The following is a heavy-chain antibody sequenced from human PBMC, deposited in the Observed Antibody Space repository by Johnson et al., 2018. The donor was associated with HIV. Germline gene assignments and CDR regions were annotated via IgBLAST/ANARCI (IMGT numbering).Heavy chain of an antibody. CDR1: GFTFDDYG. J-gene: IGHJ3*01. D-gene: IGHD3-22*01. CDR2: IHWNGGTT. V-gene: IGHV3-20*04. CDR3: ARGLRVSSGHPFAFDF. Sequence: VQLVESGGGVERPGGSLRLSCAGSGFTFDDYGMSWVRQAAGKGLEWVSGIHWNGGTTSYAEAVKGRFTTSRDTAHNSLHMQRNGLRDGEQALYYCARGLRVSSGHPFAFDFWGHGTMVTVSS.